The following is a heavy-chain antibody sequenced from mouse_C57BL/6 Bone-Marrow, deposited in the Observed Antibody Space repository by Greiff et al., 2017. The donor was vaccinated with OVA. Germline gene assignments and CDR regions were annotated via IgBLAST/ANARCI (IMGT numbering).Heavy chain of an antibody. CDR3: TRGYSNYYAMDY. CDR1: GYTFTDYE. J-gene: IGHJ4*01. V-gene: IGHV1-15*01. CDR2: IDPETGGT. D-gene: IGHD2-5*01. Sequence: VQLQQSGAELVRPGASVTLSCKASGYTFTDYEMHWVKQKPVHGLEWIGAIDPETGGTAYNQKFQGKAILTADKSSSKAYMERRSLTSEDSAVYYCTRGYSNYYAMDYWGQGTAVTVSS.